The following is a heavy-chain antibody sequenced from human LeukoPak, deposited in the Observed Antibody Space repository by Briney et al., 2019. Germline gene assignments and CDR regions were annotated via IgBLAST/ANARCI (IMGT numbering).Heavy chain of an antibody. CDR1: GGSISSYY. Sequence: SETLSLTCTVSGGSISSYYWSWIRQPPGKGLEWIGYIYYSGSTNYNPSLKSRVTISVDTSKNQFSLKLSSVTAADTAVYYCVGIAVAGRTAFDIWGQGTMVTVSS. V-gene: IGHV4-59*01. J-gene: IGHJ3*02. D-gene: IGHD6-19*01. CDR2: IYYSGST. CDR3: VGIAVAGRTAFDI.